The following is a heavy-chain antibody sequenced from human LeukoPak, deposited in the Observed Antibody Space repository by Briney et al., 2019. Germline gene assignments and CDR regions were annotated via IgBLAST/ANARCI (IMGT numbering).Heavy chain of an antibody. D-gene: IGHD3-10*01. Sequence: GGTLRLSCAASGFTFNTYGMSWVRQARGKGLEWVSGISGSGGATYYADSVKGRFTVSRDDPHNTLYLQMNSVRAEDTAVYFCARGGVDHYGSGTYYLMYYFDHWGQGALVTVSS. CDR2: ISGSGGAT. J-gene: IGHJ4*02. CDR1: GFTFNTYG. CDR3: ARGGVDHYGSGTYYLMYYFDH. V-gene: IGHV3-23*01.